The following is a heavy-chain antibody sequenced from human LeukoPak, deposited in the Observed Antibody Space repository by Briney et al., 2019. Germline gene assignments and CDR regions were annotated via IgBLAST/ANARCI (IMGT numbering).Heavy chain of an antibody. J-gene: IGHJ4*02. CDR3: AAGTAADY. D-gene: IGHD6-25*01. CDR1: GIPFSDFY. CDR2: ISSSSSYT. V-gene: IGHV3-11*03. Sequence: KPGGSLRLSCVVAGIPFSDFYMNWIRQAPGKGLEWISYISSSSSYTDYAKSVKGRFTISRDNAKSALYLQMNDLRVEDTAVYYCAAGTAADYWGQGTLVIVSS.